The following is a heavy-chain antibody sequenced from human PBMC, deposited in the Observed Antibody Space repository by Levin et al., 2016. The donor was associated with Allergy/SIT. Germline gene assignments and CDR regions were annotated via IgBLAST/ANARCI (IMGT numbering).Heavy chain of an antibody. J-gene: IGHJ4*02. CDR1: GGTFSGYQ. CDR2: VSQSGST. CDR3: ARVTVRTRADYLDY. Sequence: SETLSLTCAVYGGTFSGYQWSWIRQTPGKGLEWIGEVSQSGSTNYNPSLTSRVAISRDTSKNQFSLTLHSVTAADTAIYYCARVTVRTRADYLDYWGQGTLVSVSS. V-gene: IGHV4-34*01. D-gene: IGHD4-11*01.